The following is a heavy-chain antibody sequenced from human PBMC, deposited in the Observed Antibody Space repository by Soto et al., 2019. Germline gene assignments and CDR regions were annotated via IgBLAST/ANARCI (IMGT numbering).Heavy chain of an antibody. D-gene: IGHD6-6*01. J-gene: IGHJ4*02. CDR3: ARDQHSSSYYFDY. CDR2: INAGNGNT. V-gene: IGHV1-3*01. CDR1: GYTFTSYA. Sequence: ASVKVSCKASGYTFTSYAMHWVRQAPGQRLEWMGWINAGNGNTKYSQKFQGRVTITRDTSASTAYMELSSLRSEDTSVYYCARDQHSSSYYFDYWGQGTLVTVSS.